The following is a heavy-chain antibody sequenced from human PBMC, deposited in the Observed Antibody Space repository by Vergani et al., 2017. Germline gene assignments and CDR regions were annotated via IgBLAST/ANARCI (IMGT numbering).Heavy chain of an antibody. CDR3: ARDGGTWDLDY. J-gene: IGHJ4*02. CDR1: GFSFNSYW. Sequence: DVHLAESGGGFFQPGGSLRLSCSASGFSFNSYWMHWVRQVPGKGLLWVSRIKSDGSITAYADSVKGRFTISRDNAQNTLYLQMNSLRPDDTGVYYCARDGGTWDLDYWGQGTLVTVSS. V-gene: IGHV3-74*03. CDR2: IKSDGSIT. D-gene: IGHD1-26*01.